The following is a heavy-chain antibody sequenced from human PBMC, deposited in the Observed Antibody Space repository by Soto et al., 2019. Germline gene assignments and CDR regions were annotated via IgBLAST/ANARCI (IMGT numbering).Heavy chain of an antibody. CDR3: TRADSDVVILPDVRPLFEL. J-gene: IGHJ4*02. CDR1: GYDFFKYN. Sequence: QAQLVQSGAEVKKPGASVKVSCKTSGYDFFKYNMHWVRQAPGQGLEWMGVINPNGGYTRHAQKLQGRVITTRDTSCKIVYMELSGLTSEDTAMYYCTRADSDVVILPDVRPLFELWGQGALVTVSS. V-gene: IGHV1-46*01. D-gene: IGHD3-10*01. CDR2: INPNGGYT.